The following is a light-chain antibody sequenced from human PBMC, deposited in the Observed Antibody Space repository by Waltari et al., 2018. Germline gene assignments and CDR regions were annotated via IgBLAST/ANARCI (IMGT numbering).Light chain of an antibody. V-gene: IGLV2-8*01. Sequence: QSALTQPPSVSGSPGQSVTIPCTGTSSDAGGYNYVSWYQQNPGKAPKLIIYEVTKRPSGVPDRFSGSKSGNTASLTVSGLQTEDEADYYCSSYAGGSWVFGGGTKLTVL. CDR2: EVT. CDR1: SSDAGGYNY. CDR3: SSYAGGSWV. J-gene: IGLJ3*02.